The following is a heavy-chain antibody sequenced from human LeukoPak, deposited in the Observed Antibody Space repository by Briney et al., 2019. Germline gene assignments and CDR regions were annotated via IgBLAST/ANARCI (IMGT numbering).Heavy chain of an antibody. CDR2: INPSGGST. CDR1: GYTFTSYY. CDR3: ARDAGYCSGGSCYDY. D-gene: IGHD2-15*01. Sequence: ASVKVSCKASGYTFTSYYMHWVRQPPGQGLVWMGIINPSGGSTSYAQKLQGRVTMTRDTSTNTVYMELSSLRSEDTAVYYCARDAGYCSGGSCYDYWGQGTLVTVSS. V-gene: IGHV1-46*01. J-gene: IGHJ4*02.